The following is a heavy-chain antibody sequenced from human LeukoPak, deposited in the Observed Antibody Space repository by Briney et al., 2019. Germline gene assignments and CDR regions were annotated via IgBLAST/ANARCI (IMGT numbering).Heavy chain of an antibody. D-gene: IGHD2-15*01. CDR2: IYYSGST. V-gene: IGHV4-61*01. CDR3: ARKLPGVHFDY. CDR1: GGSIISDSYY. J-gene: IGHJ4*02. Sequence: KPSETLSLTCSVSGGSIISDSYYWNWIRQPPGKGLEWIGYIYYSGSTNYNPSLKSRVTISVDTSKNQFSLRLSSVTAADTAVYYCARKLPGVHFDYWGQGTLVTVSS.